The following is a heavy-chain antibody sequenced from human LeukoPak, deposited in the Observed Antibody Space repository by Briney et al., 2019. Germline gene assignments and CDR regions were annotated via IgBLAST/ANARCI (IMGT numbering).Heavy chain of an antibody. J-gene: IGHJ5*02. V-gene: IGHV4-39*07. CDR3: ARDGPRIVVAAKYNWFDP. D-gene: IGHD3-22*01. CDR1: GGSISSSSYY. Sequence: SETLSLTCTVSGGSISSSSYYWGWIRQPPGTGLEWIGSIYYSGSTYYNPSLKSRVTISVDTSKNQFSLKLSSVTAADTAVYYCARDGPRIVVAAKYNWFDPWGQGTLVTVSS. CDR2: IYYSGST.